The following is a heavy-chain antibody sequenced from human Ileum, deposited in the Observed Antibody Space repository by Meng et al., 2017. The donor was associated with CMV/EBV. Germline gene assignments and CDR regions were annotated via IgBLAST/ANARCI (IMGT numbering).Heavy chain of an antibody. V-gene: IGHV3-74*01. CDR1: GFTFSSYW. Sequence: GGSLRLSCGASGFTFSSYWMHWVRQAPGKGLVWVSRINSDGSSTNYADSVKGRFTISRDNAENTLYLQMNSLRAEDTAVYYCARSSSTSCYNWGQGTLVTVSS. CDR3: ARSSSTSCYN. J-gene: IGHJ4*02. CDR2: INSDGSST. D-gene: IGHD2-2*02.